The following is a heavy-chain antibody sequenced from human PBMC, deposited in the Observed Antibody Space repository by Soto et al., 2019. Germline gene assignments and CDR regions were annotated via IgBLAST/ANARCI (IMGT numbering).Heavy chain of an antibody. CDR3: ARQAKIGDRSQFYFDS. J-gene: IGHJ4*02. CDR1: GFTFSFYA. Sequence: QVQLVESGGDVVQPGRSLRLSCAASGFTFSFYAVHWVRQAPGKGLEWVAGISYNGRNKHYVDSVKGRFTIYRDNSQDTLYLQMDSLRPDDTAVYYCARQAKIGDRSQFYFDSWGQGTLVTVSS. V-gene: IGHV3-30*04. D-gene: IGHD3-16*01. CDR2: ISYNGRNK.